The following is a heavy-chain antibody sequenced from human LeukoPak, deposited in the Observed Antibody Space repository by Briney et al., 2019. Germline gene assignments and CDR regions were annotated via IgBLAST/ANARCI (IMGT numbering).Heavy chain of an antibody. CDR3: ASSFSYGTFDY. CDR2: INHSGST. Sequence: SETLSLTCAVYGGSFSGYYWSWIRQPPGKGLEWIGEINHSGSTNYNPSLKSRVTISVDTSKNQFSLKLSSVTAADTAIYYCASSFSYGTFDYWGQGTLVTVSS. CDR1: GGSFSGYY. D-gene: IGHD3-16*01. V-gene: IGHV4-34*01. J-gene: IGHJ4*02.